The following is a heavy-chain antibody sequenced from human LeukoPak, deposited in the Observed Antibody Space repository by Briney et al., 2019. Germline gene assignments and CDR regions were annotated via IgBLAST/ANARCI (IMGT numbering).Heavy chain of an antibody. V-gene: IGHV1-2*02. J-gene: IGHJ1*01. Sequence: GESLRISCKGSGYTFTGYYMHWVRQAPGQGLEWMGWINPNSGGTNYAQKFQGRVTMTRDTSISTAYMELSRLRSDDTAVYYCARASDYYDSSGYREYFQHWGQGTLVTVSS. CDR1: GYTFTGYY. D-gene: IGHD3-22*01. CDR3: ARASDYYDSSGYREYFQH. CDR2: INPNSGGT.